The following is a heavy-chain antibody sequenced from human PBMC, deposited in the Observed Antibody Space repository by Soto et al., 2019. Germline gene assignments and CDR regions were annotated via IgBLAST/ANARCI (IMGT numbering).Heavy chain of an antibody. CDR3: AREMVLCGMDV. CDR2: INAGNDNT. V-gene: IGHV1-3*01. Sequence: HVQLVQSGAEVKKPGASAKVSCKASGYTFTNYPMHWVRQAPGQRLEWMGWINAGNDNTKYSQKFQGRVTITRDTSASTAYMELSSLRSEDTAVYYCAREMVLCGMDVWGQGTTVTVSS. D-gene: IGHD2-8*01. CDR1: GYTFTNYP. J-gene: IGHJ6*02.